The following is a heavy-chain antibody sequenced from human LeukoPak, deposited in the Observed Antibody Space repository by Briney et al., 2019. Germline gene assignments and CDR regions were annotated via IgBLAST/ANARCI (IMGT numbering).Heavy chain of an antibody. J-gene: IGHJ6*02. D-gene: IGHD3-16*01. V-gene: IGHV3-49*03. CDR3: TRDMSHFYYYYGMDV. Sequence: GGSLRLSCTASGFTFGDYAMSWFRQAPGKGLEWVGFIRSKAYGGTTEYAASVKGRFTISRDDSKSIPYLQMNSLKTEDTAVYYCTRDMSHFYYYYGMDVWGQGTTVTVSS. CDR1: GFTFGDYA. CDR2: IRSKAYGGTT.